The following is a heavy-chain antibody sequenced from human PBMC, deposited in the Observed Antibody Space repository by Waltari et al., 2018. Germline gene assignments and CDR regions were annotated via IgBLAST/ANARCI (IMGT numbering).Heavy chain of an antibody. V-gene: IGHV4-38-2*01. CDR2: IYPGGDT. D-gene: IGHD2-15*01. CDR3: ARRGRLSSYFFDY. J-gene: IGHJ4*02. Sequence: QLHLQESGPGLLKPSETLSLTCAVSGYSISGGDFCGWIRQPPGKGLEWIGSIYPGGDTYFNPSLKSRVTISVDKSKNQYSLNLRSMTAADTAVYYCARRGRLSSYFFDYWGQGTLVTVSS. CDR1: GYSISGGDF.